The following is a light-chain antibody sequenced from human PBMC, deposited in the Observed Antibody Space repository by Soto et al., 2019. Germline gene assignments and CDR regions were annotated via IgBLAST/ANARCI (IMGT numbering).Light chain of an antibody. CDR3: QQYDNLLALT. CDR1: QDISNY. J-gene: IGKJ4*01. Sequence: DLQMTQSPSSLSASVGDRVTITCQASQDISNYLNWYQQKPGKAPKLLIYDASNLETGVPSRFSGSVSETDFTFTISSLQPEDIATYYCQQYDNLLALTFGGGTKVEIK. V-gene: IGKV1-33*01. CDR2: DAS.